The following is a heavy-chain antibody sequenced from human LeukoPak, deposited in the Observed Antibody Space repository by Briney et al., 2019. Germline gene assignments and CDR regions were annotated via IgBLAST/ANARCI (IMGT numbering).Heavy chain of an antibody. V-gene: IGHV4-59*01. CDR3: ASLYHDYGDSDXXGI. J-gene: IGHJ3*02. CDR2: IYYSGST. D-gene: IGHD4-17*01. Sequence: SETLSLTCTVSGGSISSYYWSWIRQPPGKGLEWIGYIYYSGSTNYNPSLKSRVTISVDTSKNQFSLKLSSVTAADTSVYYCASLYHDYGDSDXXGIWGQGTMVTVSS. CDR1: GGSISSYY.